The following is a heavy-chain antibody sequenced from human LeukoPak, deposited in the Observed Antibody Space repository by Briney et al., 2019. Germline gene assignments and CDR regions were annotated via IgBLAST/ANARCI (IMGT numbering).Heavy chain of an antibody. CDR1: GFTFSTYA. Sequence: GGSPRLSCADSGFTFSTYAMTWVRQAPGKGLEWVSTISGSGGRTFYADSVKGRLTISRDDSKNTLHLQMNSLRAEDTAVYYCAKDRNYYGSGSYYLDIWGQGTMVTVSS. V-gene: IGHV3-23*01. J-gene: IGHJ3*02. CDR3: AKDRNYYGSGSYYLDI. D-gene: IGHD3-10*01. CDR2: ISGSGGRT.